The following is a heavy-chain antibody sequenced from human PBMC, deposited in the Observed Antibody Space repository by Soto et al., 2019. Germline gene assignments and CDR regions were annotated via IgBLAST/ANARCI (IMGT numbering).Heavy chain of an antibody. CDR3: AKRQGIGAAAKNFDF. CDR2: ISAGGNLI. J-gene: IGHJ4*02. CDR1: GFIFSNHA. Sequence: GGSLRLSCAASGFIFSNHAMSWVRQVPGKGLGWVSGISAGGNLIYYADSVRGRFTMSRDNSKNMLYLQMNSLRAEDTAVYFCAKRQGIGAAAKNFDFWGQGARVTVSS. D-gene: IGHD6-13*01. V-gene: IGHV3-23*01.